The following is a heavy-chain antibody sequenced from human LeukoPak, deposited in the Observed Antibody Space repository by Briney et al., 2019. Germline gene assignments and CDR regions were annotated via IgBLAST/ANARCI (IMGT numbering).Heavy chain of an antibody. J-gene: IGHJ4*02. CDR1: GGSFSGYY. V-gene: IGHV4-34*01. CDR2: INHSGST. Sequence: SETLSLTCAVYGGSFSGYYWSWIRQPPGEGLEWIGEINHSGSTNYNPSLKSRVTISVDTSKNQFSLKLSSVTAADTAVYYCARAKSGMTDYWGQGTLVTVSS. CDR3: ARAKSGMTDY. D-gene: IGHD6-13*01.